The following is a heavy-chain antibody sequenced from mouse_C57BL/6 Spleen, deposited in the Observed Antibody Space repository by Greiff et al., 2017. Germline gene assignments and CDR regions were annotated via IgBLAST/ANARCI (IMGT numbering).Heavy chain of an antibody. V-gene: IGHV1-72*01. Sequence: QVQLQQSGAELVKPGASVKLSCKASGYTFTSYWMHWVKQRPGRGLEWIGRIDPNSGGTKYNEKFKSKATLTVDKPSSTAYMQLSSLTSEDSAVYYCARGNYGSSRLYYYAMDYWGQGTSVTVSS. J-gene: IGHJ4*01. CDR1: GYTFTSYW. CDR2: IDPNSGGT. CDR3: ARGNYGSSRLYYYAMDY. D-gene: IGHD1-1*01.